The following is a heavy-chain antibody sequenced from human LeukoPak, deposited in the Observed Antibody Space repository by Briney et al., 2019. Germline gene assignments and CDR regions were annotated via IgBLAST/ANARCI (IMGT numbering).Heavy chain of an antibody. CDR3: AKDPTSYYYDSSVDY. CDR2: ISHDGRQK. CDR1: GFTFSEYA. Sequence: GGSLRLSCAASGFTFSEYAMHWVRQAPGKGLEWVAVISHDGRQKYYGDSVKGRFTISRDNPKNTLYLQMNSLRDDDTAVYYCAKDPTSYYYDSSVDYWGQGTLVTVSS. D-gene: IGHD3-22*01. V-gene: IGHV3-30-3*01. J-gene: IGHJ4*02.